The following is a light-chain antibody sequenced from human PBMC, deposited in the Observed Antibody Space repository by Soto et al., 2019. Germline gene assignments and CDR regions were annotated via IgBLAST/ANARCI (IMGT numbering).Light chain of an antibody. Sequence: QSVLTQPPSASGTPGQRVTMSCSGGYSNIESNAVHWYQHVPGSAPKLLIHGNIQRPSGVPDRFTGSKSGTSASLVISGLRSEDEADSYCSTWDDSLDAPVFGGGTKLTVL. J-gene: IGLJ2*01. CDR1: YSNIESNA. CDR3: STWDDSLDAPV. CDR2: GNI. V-gene: IGLV1-44*01.